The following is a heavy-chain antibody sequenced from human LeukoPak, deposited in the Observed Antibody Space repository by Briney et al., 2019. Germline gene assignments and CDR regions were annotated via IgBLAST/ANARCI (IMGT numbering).Heavy chain of an antibody. CDR1: GGSFSGYY. CDR2: INHSGST. V-gene: IGHV4-34*01. Sequence: PSETLSLTCAVYGGSFSGYYWSWIRQPPGKGLEWIGEINHSGSTNYNPSLKSRVTISVDTSKNQFSLKLSSVTAADTAVYYCARHKGILLWFGELENYFDYWGQGTLVTVSS. J-gene: IGHJ4*02. D-gene: IGHD3-10*01. CDR3: ARHKGILLWFGELENYFDY.